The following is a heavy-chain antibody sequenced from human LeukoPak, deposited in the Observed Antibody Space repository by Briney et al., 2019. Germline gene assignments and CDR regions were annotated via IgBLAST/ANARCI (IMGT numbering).Heavy chain of an antibody. CDR2: IKQDGSEK. Sequence: GGSLRLSCAASGFTFSSYWMSWVRQAPGKGLEWVANIKQDGSEKYYVDSVKGRFTISRDNAKNSLYLQMNSLRAEDTAVYYCAGTPLWFGELILDYWGQGTLVTVSS. CDR1: GFTFSSYW. D-gene: IGHD3-10*01. J-gene: IGHJ4*02. CDR3: AGTPLWFGELILDY. V-gene: IGHV3-7*03.